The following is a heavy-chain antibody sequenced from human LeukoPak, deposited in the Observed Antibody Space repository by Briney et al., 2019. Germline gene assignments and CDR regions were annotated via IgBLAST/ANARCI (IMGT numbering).Heavy chain of an antibody. Sequence: GASVKVSCKASGYTFTSYYIHWVRQAPGQGLEWMGLINPSGGSTNYAQKFQGRVTMTRDTSTSTVYMELSSLRSDDTAVYYCARGGGGGYYYYYMDVWGKGTTVTISS. D-gene: IGHD3-10*01. V-gene: IGHV1-46*01. J-gene: IGHJ6*03. CDR2: INPSGGST. CDR3: ARGGGGGYYYYYMDV. CDR1: GYTFTSYY.